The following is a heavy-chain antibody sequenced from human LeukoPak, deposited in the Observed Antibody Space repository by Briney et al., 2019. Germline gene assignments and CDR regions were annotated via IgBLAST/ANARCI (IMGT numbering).Heavy chain of an antibody. D-gene: IGHD5-18*01. V-gene: IGHV3-30*18. CDR1: GFTFSSYG. J-gene: IGHJ4*02. CDR2: ISNDGSKK. CDR3: AKDRYSYAFEYSDS. Sequence: GGSLRLSCAASGFTFSSYGMHWVRQAPGKGLDWVAVISNDGSKKYYADSVKGRFTISRDNSKNTLSLQVSSLRTEDTAVYYCAKDRYSYAFEYSDSWGQGTLVAVSS.